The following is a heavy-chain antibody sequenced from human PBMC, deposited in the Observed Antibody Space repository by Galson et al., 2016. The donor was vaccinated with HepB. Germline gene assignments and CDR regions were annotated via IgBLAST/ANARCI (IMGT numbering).Heavy chain of an antibody. CDR1: GFTFSSYG. D-gene: IGHD2-21*02. CDR2: IWYDGSNK. CDR3: ARTFCGGDCYSQISY. Sequence: SLRLSCAASGFTFSSYGMHWVRQAPGKGLEWVAVIWYDGSNKYYADSVKGRFTISRDNSNNTLYLQMNSLRAEDTAVYYCARTFCGGDCYSQISYWGQGTLVTVSS. J-gene: IGHJ4*02. V-gene: IGHV3-33*01.